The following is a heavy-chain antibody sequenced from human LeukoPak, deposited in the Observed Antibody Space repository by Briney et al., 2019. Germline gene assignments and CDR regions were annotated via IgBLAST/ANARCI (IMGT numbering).Heavy chain of an antibody. J-gene: IGHJ6*04. V-gene: IGHV3-15*01. CDR1: GFTFSNAW. CDR3: TTDPGQQLAKRGYYYYGMDV. Sequence: GGSLRLSCAASGFTFSNAWMSWVRQAPGKGLEWVGRIKSKTDGGKTDYAAPVKGIFIISRDDSKNTLYLQMNSLKTEDTAVYYCTTDPGQQLAKRGYYYYGMDVWGKGTTVTVSS. D-gene: IGHD6-13*01. CDR2: IKSKTDGGKT.